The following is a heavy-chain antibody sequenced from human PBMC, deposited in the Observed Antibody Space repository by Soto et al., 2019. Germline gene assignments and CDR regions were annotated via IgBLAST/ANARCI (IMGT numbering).Heavy chain of an antibody. V-gene: IGHV1-69*01. CDR2: TIPIIGTT. CDR1: GDTLSTHG. CDR3: AAGDSSDTGDH. Sequence: QGHLVQSGAEVKKPGSSVKVSCKASGDTLSTHGISWVRQAPGQGLEWMGGTIPIIGTTDYEEKFQGRVTSPAEVSTTTSYMELSSRRPDETAVYYCAAGDSSDTGDHWGQGTLVTVSS. J-gene: IGHJ4*02. D-gene: IGHD5-18*01.